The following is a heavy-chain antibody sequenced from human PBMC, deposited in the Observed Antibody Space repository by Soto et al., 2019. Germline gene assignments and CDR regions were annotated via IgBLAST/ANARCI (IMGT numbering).Heavy chain of an antibody. J-gene: IGHJ3*02. D-gene: IGHD2-2*01. V-gene: IGHV3-13*01. CDR2: LSYAGDT. Sequence: GGSLRLSCAASGFTLSTYDMHWVRQATGKGLEWVAGLSYAGDTYYPGSVKGRFTVSRESAKNSLYLQMNSLTAGDTAVYYCARIRGRCSSTSCPAGDAFDIWGQGTMVTVSS. CDR3: ARIRGRCSSTSCPAGDAFDI. CDR1: GFTLSTYD.